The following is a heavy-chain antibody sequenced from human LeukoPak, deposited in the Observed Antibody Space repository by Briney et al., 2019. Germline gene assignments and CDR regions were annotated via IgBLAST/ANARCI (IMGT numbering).Heavy chain of an antibody. CDR1: GGSISSYY. Sequence: SETLSLTSTVPGGSISSYYWSWIRQPPGKGLEWIGYIFYSGSTNYNPSLKSRVTISVDTSKNQFSLKLSSVTAADTAVYYCARARRDLLAFDLWGQGTMVTVSS. J-gene: IGHJ3*01. CDR3: ARARRDLLAFDL. D-gene: IGHD1-26*01. V-gene: IGHV4-59*01. CDR2: IFYSGST.